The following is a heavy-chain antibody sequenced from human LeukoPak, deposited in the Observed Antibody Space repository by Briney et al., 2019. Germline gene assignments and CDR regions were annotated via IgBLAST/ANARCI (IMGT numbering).Heavy chain of an antibody. CDR3: ARGRQLVPNNWFDP. J-gene: IGHJ5*02. Sequence: ASVKVSCKASGYTFTSYGISWVRQAPGQGLEWMGWISAYNGNTNYAQKLQGRVTMTTDTSTSTAYMEVRSLRSDDTAVYYCARGRQLVPNNWFDPWGQGTLVTVSS. D-gene: IGHD6-6*01. CDR1: GYTFTSYG. V-gene: IGHV1-18*01. CDR2: ISAYNGNT.